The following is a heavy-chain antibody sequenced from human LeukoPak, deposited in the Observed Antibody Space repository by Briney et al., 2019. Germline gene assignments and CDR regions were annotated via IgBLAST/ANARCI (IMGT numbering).Heavy chain of an antibody. CDR1: GGSITSTNW. CDR2: VSLSGLT. V-gene: IGHV4-4*02. J-gene: IGHJ4*02. D-gene: IGHD2-8*01. CDR3: SRENGAFSPFGY. Sequence: PSETLSLTCGVSGGSITSTNWWSWVRQPLGQGLEWIGEVSLSGLTNYNPSLSSRVIMALDTSKNHLSLHLTSVTAADTAVYYCSRENGAFSPFGYWGQGYLVTVLS.